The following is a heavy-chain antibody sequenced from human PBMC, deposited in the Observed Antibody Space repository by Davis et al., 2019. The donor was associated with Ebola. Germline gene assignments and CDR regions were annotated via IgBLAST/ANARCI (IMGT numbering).Heavy chain of an antibody. V-gene: IGHV4-34*01. J-gene: IGHJ4*02. Sequence: PGGSLRLSCAVYGGSFSGYYWSWIRQPPGKGLEWIGEINHSGSTNYNPSLKSRVTISVDTSKNQFSLKLSSVTAADTAVYYCASFARIAVAGRGNFDYWGQGTLVTVSS. CDR2: INHSGST. D-gene: IGHD6-19*01. CDR1: GGSFSGYY. CDR3: ASFARIAVAGRGNFDY.